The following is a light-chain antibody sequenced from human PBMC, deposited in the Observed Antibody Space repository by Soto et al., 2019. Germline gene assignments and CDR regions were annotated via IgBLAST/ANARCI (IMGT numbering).Light chain of an antibody. CDR2: GAS. CDR3: QHYSSSPPEFT. CDR1: QSVTSSY. V-gene: IGKV3-20*01. J-gene: IGKJ3*01. Sequence: EIVLTQSPGTLSLSPGERATLSCRASQSVTSSYLAWYQQRPGQAPRLLIFGASYRATGIPDRFSGSGSGTDFTLTISRLDPEDFAVYYCQHYSSSPPEFTFGPGTKVDSK.